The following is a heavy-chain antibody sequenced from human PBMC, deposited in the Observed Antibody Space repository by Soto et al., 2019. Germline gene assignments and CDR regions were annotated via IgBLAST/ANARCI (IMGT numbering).Heavy chain of an antibody. CDR3: ARGGYCSRTSCFFRQVWPPGGMDV. D-gene: IGHD2-2*01. Sequence: ASVKVSCKASGYTFTGYYMHWVRQAPGQGLEWMGWINPNSGGTNYAQKFQGRVTMTRDTSISTAYMELSRLRSDDTAVYYCARGGYCSRTSCFFRQVWPPGGMDVWGQGTTVTVSS. J-gene: IGHJ6*02. V-gene: IGHV1-2*02. CDR1: GYTFTGYY. CDR2: INPNSGGT.